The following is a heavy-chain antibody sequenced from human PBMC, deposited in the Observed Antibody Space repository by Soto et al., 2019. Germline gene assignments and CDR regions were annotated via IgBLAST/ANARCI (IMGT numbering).Heavy chain of an antibody. V-gene: IGHV3-23*01. CDR3: AKDLEISHGFFDH. CDR2: IGPRGDT. D-gene: IGHD3-10*01. Sequence: EVQLLESGGGLVQPGGSLRLSCAASGFTFNTYAMSWVRQAPGEGLKWVSTIGPRGDTYYADSVKGPFTISRDDSKNTLYLQMLNLRAEDTAVYYCAKDLEISHGFFDHWGQGILVTVSS. CDR1: GFTFNTYA. J-gene: IGHJ5*02.